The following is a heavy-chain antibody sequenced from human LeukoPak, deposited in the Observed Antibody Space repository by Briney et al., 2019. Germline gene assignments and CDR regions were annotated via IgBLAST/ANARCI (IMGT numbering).Heavy chain of an antibody. CDR3: ARSVWVATIYYYYGMDV. V-gene: IGHV3-53*01. Sequence: GGSLRLSCAASGFTVSSNYMSWVRQAPGKGLEWVSVIYSGGSIYYADSVKGRFTISRDSSKNTLYLQMNSLRAEDTAVYYCARSVWVATIYYYYGMDVWGQGTTVTVSS. CDR2: IYSGGSI. J-gene: IGHJ6*02. D-gene: IGHD5-24*01. CDR1: GFTVSSNY.